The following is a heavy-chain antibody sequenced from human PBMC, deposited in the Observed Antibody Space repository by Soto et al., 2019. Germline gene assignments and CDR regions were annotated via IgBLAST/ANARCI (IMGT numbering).Heavy chain of an antibody. CDR3: VKGYRKGEV. CDR1: GFTFSTHA. D-gene: IGHD1-1*01. Sequence: EVQLLESGGGLVQPGGSLRLSCAASGFTFSTHAMNWVRQAPGNGLEWVSAISGSGGSIHYANSVKGRFTISRDNSKNTLYLQMNSLRDEDTAVYDCVKGYRKGEVWGQGTTVTVSS. CDR2: ISGSGGSI. J-gene: IGHJ6*01. V-gene: IGHV3-23*01.